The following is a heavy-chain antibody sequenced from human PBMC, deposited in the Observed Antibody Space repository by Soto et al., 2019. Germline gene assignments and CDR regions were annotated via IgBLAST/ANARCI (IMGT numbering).Heavy chain of an antibody. CDR1: GGSFSGYY. CDR2: INHSGST. D-gene: IGHD3-10*01. CDR3: ARGRYGSGGTRYYYYYMYV. V-gene: IGHV4-34*01. Sequence: SETLSLTCAVYGGSFSGYYWSWIRQPPGKGLEWIGEINHSGSTNYNPSLKSRVTISVDTSKNQFSLKLGSVTAADTAVYYCARGRYGSGGTRYYYYYMYVWGQGTTVPVSS. J-gene: IGHJ6*03.